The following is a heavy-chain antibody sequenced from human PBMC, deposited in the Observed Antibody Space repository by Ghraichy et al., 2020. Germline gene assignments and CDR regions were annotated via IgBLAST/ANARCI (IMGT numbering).Heavy chain of an antibody. CDR2: ISSSGITI. CDR3: ARVYATLYGMDV. D-gene: IGHD2-8*01. Sequence: GGSLRLSCAASGFRFSDYYMSWIRQAPRKGLEWVSYISSSGITIYYADSVKGRFTSSRDYAKKTLYLQMNSLRAEDTAVYFCARVYATLYGMDVWGQGTTVTVSS. J-gene: IGHJ6*02. CDR1: GFRFSDYY. V-gene: IGHV3-11*01.